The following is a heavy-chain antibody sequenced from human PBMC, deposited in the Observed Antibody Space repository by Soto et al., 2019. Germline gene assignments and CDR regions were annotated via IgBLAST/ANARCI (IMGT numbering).Heavy chain of an antibody. D-gene: IGHD6-6*01. CDR1: GGTFSSYA. V-gene: IGHV1-69*13. CDR2: IIPIFGTA. J-gene: IGHJ3*02. Sequence: SVKVSCKASGGTFSSYAISWVRQAPGQGLEWMGGIIPIFGTANYAQKFQGRVTITADESTSTAYMELSSLRSEDTAVYYCAREREAARSDAFDIWGQGTRVTVSS. CDR3: AREREAARSDAFDI.